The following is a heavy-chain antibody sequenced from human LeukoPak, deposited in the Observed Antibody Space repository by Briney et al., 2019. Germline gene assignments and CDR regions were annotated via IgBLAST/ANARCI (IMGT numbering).Heavy chain of an antibody. Sequence: SETLSLTCTVSGGSISNYYWSWIRQPPGKGLEWIGYFYYSGSTNYNPSLKSRVTISVDTSKNQFSLKLSSVTAADTAVYYCARSAVPRQIAAAGRSYYFDYWGQGTLVTVSS. D-gene: IGHD6-13*01. V-gene: IGHV4-59*01. CDR1: GGSISNYY. CDR3: ARSAVPRQIAAAGRSYYFDY. CDR2: FYYSGST. J-gene: IGHJ4*02.